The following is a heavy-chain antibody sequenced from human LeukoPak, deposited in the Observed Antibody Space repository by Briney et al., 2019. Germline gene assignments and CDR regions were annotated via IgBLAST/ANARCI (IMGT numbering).Heavy chain of an antibody. CDR1: GGTFSSYA. CDR3: ARKRDVWFGELLYY. D-gene: IGHD3-10*01. Sequence: GASVKVSCKASGGTFSSYAISWVRQAPGQGLEWMGGIIPIFGTANYAQKFQGRVTITADESTSTAYMELSSLRSEDTAVYYCARKRDVWFGELLYYWGQGTLVTVSS. V-gene: IGHV1-69*13. J-gene: IGHJ4*02. CDR2: IIPIFGTA.